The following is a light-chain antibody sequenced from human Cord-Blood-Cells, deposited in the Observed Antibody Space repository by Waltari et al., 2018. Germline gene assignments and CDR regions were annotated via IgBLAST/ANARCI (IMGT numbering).Light chain of an antibody. J-gene: IGKJ4*01. CDR3: QQSYSTLT. V-gene: IGKV1-39*01. CDR1: QSISSY. Sequence: DIQMTQSPSSLSASVGDRVTITCRASQSISSYLNWYQQKPGKAPKLLIYAASSLQSGVPSSISGRGCGTDFTLTSSRLQPEDFATYYCQQSYSTLTFGGGTKVEIK. CDR2: AAS.